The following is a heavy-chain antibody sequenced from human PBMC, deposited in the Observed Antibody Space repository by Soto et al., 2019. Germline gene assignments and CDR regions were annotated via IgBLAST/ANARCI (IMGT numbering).Heavy chain of an antibody. V-gene: IGHV4-39*01. D-gene: IGHD6-6*01. Sequence: SETLSLSCPVSGCSISSSSYYWGWIRQPPGKGREWIGSIYYSGSTYYNPSLKSRVTISVDTSKNQFSLKLSSVTAADTAVYYCASVGDSRSRDLSNWFDPWGQGTLVTVSS. CDR2: IYYSGST. CDR3: ASVGDSRSRDLSNWFDP. J-gene: IGHJ5*02. CDR1: GCSISSSSYY.